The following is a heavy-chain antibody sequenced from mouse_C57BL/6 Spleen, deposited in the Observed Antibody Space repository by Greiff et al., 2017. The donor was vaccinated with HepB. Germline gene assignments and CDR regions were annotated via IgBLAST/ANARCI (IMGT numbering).Heavy chain of an antibody. V-gene: IGHV5-4*01. CDR3: ARGYDYLFAY. D-gene: IGHD2-4*01. J-gene: IGHJ3*01. CDR2: ISDGGSYT. Sequence: EVQGVESGGGLVKPGGSLKLSCAASGFTFSSYAMSWVRRTPEKRLEWVATISDGGSYTYYPDNVKGRFTISRDNAKNNLYLQMSHLKSEDTAMYYWARGYDYLFAYWGQGTLVTVSA. CDR1: GFTFSSYA.